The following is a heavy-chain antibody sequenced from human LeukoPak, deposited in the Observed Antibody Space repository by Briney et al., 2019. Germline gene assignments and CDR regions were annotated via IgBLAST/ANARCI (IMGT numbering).Heavy chain of an antibody. D-gene: IGHD5-12*01. CDR1: GGSISSHY. J-gene: IGHJ5*01. CDR3: ARFRDIVPTIFDS. V-gene: IGHV4-59*08. CDR2: IYYGGSP. Sequence: SETLSLACTVSGGSISSHYWSWIRQPPRKGLEWVGYIYYGGSPNYNPSLKSRVTISLDTSKNQFSLKLKSMTAADTAVYYCARFRDIVPTIFDSWGQGTLVTVSS.